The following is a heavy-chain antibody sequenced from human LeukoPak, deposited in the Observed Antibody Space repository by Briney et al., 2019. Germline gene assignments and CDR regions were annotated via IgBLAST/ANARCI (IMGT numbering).Heavy chain of an antibody. Sequence: PSETLSLTCTVSGGSISSAGYYWTWIRQPAGKGLEYIGRIYTSGRTSYNPSLKSRVTISVDTSKNQFSLKLSSVTAADTAVYYCARDNFLRGYSFIDYWGQGTLVTVSS. V-gene: IGHV4-61*02. D-gene: IGHD5-18*01. CDR2: IYTSGRT. CDR1: GGSISSAGYY. J-gene: IGHJ4*02. CDR3: ARDNFLRGYSFIDY.